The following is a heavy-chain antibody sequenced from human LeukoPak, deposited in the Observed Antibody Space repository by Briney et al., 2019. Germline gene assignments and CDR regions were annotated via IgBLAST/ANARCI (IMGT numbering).Heavy chain of an antibody. Sequence: ASVKVSCKASGYIFSGYYWHWMRQAPGQGLEWMGWINPNSGGTNYAHKFQGRVTMTRDTSISTAYMELSRLRSDDTAVYYYARDRPHDLVRALDYWGQGTLVTVSS. CDR1: GYIFSGYY. V-gene: IGHV1-2*07. J-gene: IGHJ4*02. D-gene: IGHD6-13*01. CDR2: INPNSGGT. CDR3: ARDRPHDLVRALDY.